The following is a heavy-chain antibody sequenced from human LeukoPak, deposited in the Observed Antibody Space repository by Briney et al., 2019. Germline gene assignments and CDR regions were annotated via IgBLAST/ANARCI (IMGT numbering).Heavy chain of an antibody. CDR3: ARDFWSGYYTEA. Sequence: GGSLRLSCEFSGFTFSTYAMNWVRQAPGKGLEWISYISGSSSGSTSIIHYADSVKGRFTISRDNAKNSLHLRMDSLSAEDTAVYYCARDFWSGYYTEAWGQGALVIVSS. V-gene: IGHV3-48*04. J-gene: IGHJ5*02. CDR1: GFTFSTYA. D-gene: IGHD3-3*01. CDR2: ISGSSSGSTSII.